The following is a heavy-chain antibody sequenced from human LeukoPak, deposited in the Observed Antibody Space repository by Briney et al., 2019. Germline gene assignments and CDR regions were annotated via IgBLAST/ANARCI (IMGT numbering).Heavy chain of an antibody. CDR3: ARDAEGYDYGDFAGD. J-gene: IGHJ4*02. CDR1: GFTFSSYA. Sequence: PGGSLRLSCAASGFTFSSYAIHWVRQAPGKGLEWVAVISYDGSSKYYADSVKGRFTISRDNSKNTLYLQMNSLRAEDTAVYYCARDAEGYDYGDFAGDWGQGTLVTVSS. CDR2: ISYDGSSK. D-gene: IGHD4-17*01. V-gene: IGHV3-30-3*01.